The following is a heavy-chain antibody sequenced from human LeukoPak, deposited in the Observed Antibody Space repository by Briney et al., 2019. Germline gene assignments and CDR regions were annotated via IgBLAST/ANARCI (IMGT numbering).Heavy chain of an antibody. Sequence: SVKVSCKASGGTFSRNAISWVRQAPGQGLEWMGGIIPIFGTANYAVNFQGRVTITTDEITSAAYMELRSLRSEDTAVYYCASPDASMVSAFDYWGQGTLVTVSS. CDR2: IIPIFGTA. D-gene: IGHD5-18*01. J-gene: IGHJ4*02. CDR3: ASPDASMVSAFDY. CDR1: GGTFSRNA. V-gene: IGHV1-69*05.